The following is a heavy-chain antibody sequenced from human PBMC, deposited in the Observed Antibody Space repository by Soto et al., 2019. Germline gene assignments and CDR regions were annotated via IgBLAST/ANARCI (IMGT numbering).Heavy chain of an antibody. CDR3: ARNVDYFDP. J-gene: IGHJ5*02. V-gene: IGHV1-3*04. Sequence: QVQLVQSGAEVKKPGASVKVSCKASGYTFTRYAMHWVRQAPGQGLEWMGWINTGNGNTHYSQKFQGRVTFTRDAFATTAYMELSSLPSDDTAVYYCARNVDYFDPWGQGTLVTVSS. CDR1: GYTFTRYA. D-gene: IGHD4-17*01. CDR2: INTGNGNT.